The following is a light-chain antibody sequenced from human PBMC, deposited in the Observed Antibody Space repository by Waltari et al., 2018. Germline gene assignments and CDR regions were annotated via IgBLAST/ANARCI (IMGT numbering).Light chain of an antibody. V-gene: IGLV2-14*01. J-gene: IGLJ2*01. Sequence: QSALTQPASVSGSPGQSITISCPGTSRDDGSFNHVSWFQHPPARPPKLLIYDVTHRPSGVSSRFSGSKSVNTASLTISGLQAEDEADYYCSSYTGRGTVIFGGGTKLTVL. CDR2: DVT. CDR3: SSYTGRGTVI. CDR1: SRDDGSFNH.